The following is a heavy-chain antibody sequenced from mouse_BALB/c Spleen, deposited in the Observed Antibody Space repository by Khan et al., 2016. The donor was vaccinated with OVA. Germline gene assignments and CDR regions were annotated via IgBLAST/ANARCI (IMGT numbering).Heavy chain of an antibody. CDR1: GFSLTSYG. CDR3: ARYYGNYGWYFDV. CDR2: IWTGGST. Sequence: VQLKQSGPGLVAPSQSLSITCTVSGFSLTSYGVHWVRQPPGKGLEWLGVIWTGGSTNYNSALMSRLSISKDNSKSQDFLKMNSLQTDDTAMYYCARYYGNYGWYFDVWGAGTTVTVSS. J-gene: IGHJ1*01. D-gene: IGHD2-1*01. V-gene: IGHV2-9*02.